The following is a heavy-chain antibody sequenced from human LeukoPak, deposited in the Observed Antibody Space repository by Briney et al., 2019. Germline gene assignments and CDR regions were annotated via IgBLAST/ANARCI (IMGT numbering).Heavy chain of an antibody. Sequence: ASVKVSCKASGGTFSSYAISWVRQAPGQGLEWMGGIIPIFGTANYAQKFQGRVTITTDESTSTAYMELSSLRSEDTAVYYCAREEAVAGSPPYFDYWGQGTLVTVSS. CDR2: IIPIFGTA. CDR1: GGTFSSYA. CDR3: AREEAVAGSPPYFDY. D-gene: IGHD6-19*01. V-gene: IGHV1-69*05. J-gene: IGHJ4*02.